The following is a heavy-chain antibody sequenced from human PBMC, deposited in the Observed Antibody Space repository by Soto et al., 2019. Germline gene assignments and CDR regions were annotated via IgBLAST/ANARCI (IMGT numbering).Heavy chain of an antibody. D-gene: IGHD2-8*01. J-gene: IGHJ4*02. V-gene: IGHV4-31*03. CDR3: ATTADNGFEY. CDR1: GGSISSGGYC. Sequence: SETLSLTCTVSGGSISSGGYCWSWIRQHPGKGLEWIGYIYYSGSTYYNPSLKSRVTISVDTSKYQFSLKLSSVTAADTAVYYCATTADNGFEYWGQGTLVTVSS. CDR2: IYYSGST.